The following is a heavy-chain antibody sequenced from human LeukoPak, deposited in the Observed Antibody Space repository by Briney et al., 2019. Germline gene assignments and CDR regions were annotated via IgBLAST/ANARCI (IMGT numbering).Heavy chain of an antibody. V-gene: IGHV4-59*01. Sequence: SETLSLTCTLSGGSIGTYYWSWIRQPPGKGLEWIGYIYYNGYTDYNPSLKSRVTISVHTSNNQFSLKLSSVTAADTAVYDCARDRHWTNDWVFDYWGQGTLVTVSS. J-gene: IGHJ4*02. D-gene: IGHD1/OR15-1a*01. CDR3: ARDRHWTNDWVFDY. CDR1: GGSIGTYY. CDR2: IYYNGYT.